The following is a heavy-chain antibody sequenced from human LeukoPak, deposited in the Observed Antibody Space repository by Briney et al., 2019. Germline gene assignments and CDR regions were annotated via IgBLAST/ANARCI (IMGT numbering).Heavy chain of an antibody. CDR2: ISGSGGST. J-gene: IGHJ4*02. Sequence: GGSLRLSCAASGFTFSSYGMSWVRQAPGKGLERVSAISGSGGSTYYADSVKGRFTISRDNSKNTLYLQMNSLRAEDTAVYYCATRNRPLLRYFDWSLGGYFDYWGQGTLVTVSS. CDR1: GFTFSSYG. V-gene: IGHV3-23*01. CDR3: ATRNRPLLRYFDWSLGGYFDY. D-gene: IGHD3-9*01.